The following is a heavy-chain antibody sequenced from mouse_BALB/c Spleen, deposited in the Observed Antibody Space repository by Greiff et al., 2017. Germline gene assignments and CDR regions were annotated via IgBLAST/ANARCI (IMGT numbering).Heavy chain of an antibody. CDR3: ARWDTTVVEGDWFDY. Sequence: VQLQQSGAELAKPGASVKMSCKASGYTFTSYWMHWVKQRPGQGLEWIGYINPSTGYTEYNQKFKDKATLTADKSSSTAYMQLSSLTSEDSAVYYCARWDTTVVEGDWFDYWGQGTLVTVSA. J-gene: IGHJ3*01. CDR1: GYTFTSYW. CDR2: INPSTGYT. V-gene: IGHV1-7*01. D-gene: IGHD1-1*01.